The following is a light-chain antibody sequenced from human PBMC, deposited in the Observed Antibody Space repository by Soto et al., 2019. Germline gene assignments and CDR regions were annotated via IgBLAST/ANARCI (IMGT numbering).Light chain of an antibody. Sequence: VMTQYPATLSVSPGERATLSCRASQTVSSNLAWYQQKPGQAPRLLIYRASTRATGIPARFSGSGSVTDFTLTISSLQSDDSAVYYCQQYNQWPQITFGPGTRVEIK. CDR1: QTVSSN. CDR3: QQYNQWPQIT. CDR2: RAS. V-gene: IGKV3-15*01. J-gene: IGKJ3*01.